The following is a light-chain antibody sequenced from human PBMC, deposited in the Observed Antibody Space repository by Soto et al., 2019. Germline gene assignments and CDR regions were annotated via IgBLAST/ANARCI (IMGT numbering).Light chain of an antibody. CDR1: QSVTNSF. V-gene: IGKV3-20*01. J-gene: IGKJ1*01. Sequence: EIVLAQSPGTLSLSPGERATLSCRASQSVTNSFLAWYQQKPGQAPRLLIYGASRRATGIPDRFTGSGSGTDFTLTISRLEPEDFAVYYCQQYVSSPWACGQGTKVDIK. CDR3: QQYVSSPWA. CDR2: GAS.